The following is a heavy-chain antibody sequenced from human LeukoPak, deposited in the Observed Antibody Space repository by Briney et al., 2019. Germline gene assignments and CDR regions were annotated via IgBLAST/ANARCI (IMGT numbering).Heavy chain of an antibody. CDR3: ARGPWQQLAHFDN. CDR1: RGSISSPNYY. J-gene: IGHJ4*02. D-gene: IGHD6-13*01. Sequence: SETLSLTCSVSRGSISSPNYYWGWIRQPPGKGLEWIANIYFTGSTYYSPSLKSRFTISIDTSKNQFSLRLNSVTAADTAVYYCARGPWQQLAHFDNWGQGTLVTVSS. V-gene: IGHV4-39*07. CDR2: IYFTGST.